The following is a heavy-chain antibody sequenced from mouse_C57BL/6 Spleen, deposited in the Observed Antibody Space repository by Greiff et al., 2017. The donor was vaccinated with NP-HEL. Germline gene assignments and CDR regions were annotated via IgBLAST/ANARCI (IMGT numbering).Heavy chain of an antibody. D-gene: IGHD1-1*01. CDR3: ASYYGSSYDYFDY. J-gene: IGHJ2*01. V-gene: IGHV1-39*01. CDR2: INPNYGTT. Sequence: EVQLQQSGPELVKPGASVKISCKASGYSFTDYNMNWVKQSNGKSLEWIGVINPNYGTTSNNQKFKGKATLTVDQSSSTAYMQLNSLTSEDSAVYYCASYYGSSYDYFDYWGQGTTLTVSS. CDR1: GYSFTDYN.